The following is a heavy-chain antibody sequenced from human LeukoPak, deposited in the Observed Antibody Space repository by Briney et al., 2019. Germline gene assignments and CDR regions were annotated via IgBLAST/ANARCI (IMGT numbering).Heavy chain of an antibody. D-gene: IGHD6-13*01. CDR1: RFTFSSNA. J-gene: IGHJ6*03. CDR2: INTRGAST. CDR3: AKGGGAAAGTFYYYYYYKDD. Sequence: GGYLTLSCAAYRFTFSSNAMRWDRQAQGKGREWVSAINTRGASTYYGDSGKGRFTISRDDSMDTLYLQMNMQRAEDTALYYCAKGGGAAAGTFYYYYYYKDDWGKGTTVTVSS. V-gene: IGHV3-23*01.